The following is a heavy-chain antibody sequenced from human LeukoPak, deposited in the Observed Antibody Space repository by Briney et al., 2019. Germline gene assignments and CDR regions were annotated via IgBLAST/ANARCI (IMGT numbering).Heavy chain of an antibody. CDR3: ARGYDIDV. J-gene: IGHJ6*02. V-gene: IGHV5-51*01. CDR1: GYSFTNYW. Sequence: GESLKISCKGSGYSFTNYWIDWVRHMPGKGLEWMGIIYPGDSETRYSPSFQGQVSISVDKSISTAYLQCSSLKASDTAIYYCARGYDIDVWGQGTTVTVPS. CDR2: IYPGDSET.